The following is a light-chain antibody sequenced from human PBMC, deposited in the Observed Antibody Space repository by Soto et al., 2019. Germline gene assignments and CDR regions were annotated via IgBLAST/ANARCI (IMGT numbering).Light chain of an antibody. CDR3: QQYDEWPLT. CDR2: DAF. V-gene: IGKV3-15*01. Sequence: EKEMPQSPATLSVSPGERATLSCRASQNVKTRLAWYQQKPGQAPRLLIFDAFTRATGIPARFSGSASGTDFTLTISSLQSEDSAVYYCQQYDEWPLTFGGGTKVDIK. CDR1: QNVKTR. J-gene: IGKJ4*01.